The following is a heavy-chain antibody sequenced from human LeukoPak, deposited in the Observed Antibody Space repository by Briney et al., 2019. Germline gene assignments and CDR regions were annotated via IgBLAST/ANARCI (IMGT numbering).Heavy chain of an antibody. J-gene: IGHJ4*02. D-gene: IGHD7-27*01. CDR3: ARGPPNWGYDY. CDR2: ISSSSSYI. V-gene: IGHV3-21*01. Sequence: PGGSLRLSCAASGFSFSSYSMNWVRQAPGKGLEWVSSISSSSSYIYYADSVKGRFTISRDNAKNSLYLQMNSLRAEDTAVYYCARGPPNWGYDYWGPGTLVTVSS. CDR1: GFSFSSYS.